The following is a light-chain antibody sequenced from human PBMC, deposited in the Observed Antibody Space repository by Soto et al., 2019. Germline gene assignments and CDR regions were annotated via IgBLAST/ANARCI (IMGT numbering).Light chain of an antibody. CDR2: GNN. J-gene: IGLJ2*01. CDR1: SSNIGAGYD. V-gene: IGLV1-40*01. Sequence: QPVLTQPPSVSGAPGQRVTISCTGSSSNIGAGYDVHWYQQLPGTAPKLLIYGNNNRPSGVPDRFSGSKSGTSASLAITGLQAEDEADYYCQSYDSSLNGVLFGGGTKLTVL. CDR3: QSYDSSLNGVL.